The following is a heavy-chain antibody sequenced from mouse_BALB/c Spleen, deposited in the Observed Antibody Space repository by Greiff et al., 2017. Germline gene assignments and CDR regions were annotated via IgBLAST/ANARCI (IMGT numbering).Heavy chain of an antibody. J-gene: IGHJ2*01. CDR1: GYSITSGYY. V-gene: IGHV3-6*02. CDR3: AREGDGNPDY. CDR2: ISYDGSN. D-gene: IGHD2-1*01. Sequence: EVQLQQSGPGLVKPSQSLSLTCSVTGYSITSGYYWNWIRQFPGNKLEWMGYISYDGSNNYNPSLKNRISITRDTSKNQFFLKLNSVTTEDTATYYCAREGDGNPDYWGQGTTLTVSS.